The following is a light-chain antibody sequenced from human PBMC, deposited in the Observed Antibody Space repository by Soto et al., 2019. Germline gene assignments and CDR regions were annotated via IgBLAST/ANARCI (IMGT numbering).Light chain of an antibody. CDR1: QSFSSW. J-gene: IGKJ1*01. V-gene: IGKV1-5*03. Sequence: DIQMTQSPSTLSASVGDRVTITCRASQSFSSWLAWYQQKPGKAPKLLIYKASSLESGVPSRFSGSGSGTEFTLTISSLQPDDFATYYCQQYNYYRTFGQGTKVEIK. CDR2: KAS. CDR3: QQYNYYRT.